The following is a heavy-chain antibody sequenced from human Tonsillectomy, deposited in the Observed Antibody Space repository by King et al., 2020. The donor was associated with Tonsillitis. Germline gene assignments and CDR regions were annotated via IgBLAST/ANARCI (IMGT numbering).Heavy chain of an antibody. CDR1: GYTFTGYY. Sequence: VQLVQSGAEVKKPGASVKVSCKASGYTFTGYYMHWVRQAPGQGLEWMGWINPNNGGTHYAQKFQGRVTMTGDTSISTAYMELSSLRSDDTAVYYCAREIWDENEMGTWGQGTLVTVSS. CDR2: INPNNGGT. J-gene: IGHJ3*01. V-gene: IGHV1-2*02. D-gene: IGHD5-24*01. CDR3: AREIWDENEMGT.